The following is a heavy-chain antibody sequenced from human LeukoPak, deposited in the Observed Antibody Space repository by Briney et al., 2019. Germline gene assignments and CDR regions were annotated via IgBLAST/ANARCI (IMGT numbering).Heavy chain of an antibody. CDR2: IWYDGSNK. D-gene: IGHD1-1*01. CDR3: ARRQRYLQDYYYYGMDV. J-gene: IGHJ6*02. Sequence: PGGSLRLSCAASGFTFSSYAMHWVRQAPGKGLEWVAVIWYDGSNKYYADSVKGRFTISRDNSKNTLYLQMNRLRAEDTAVYYCARRQRYLQDYYYYGMDVWGQGTTVTVSS. V-gene: IGHV3-33*08. CDR1: GFTFSSYA.